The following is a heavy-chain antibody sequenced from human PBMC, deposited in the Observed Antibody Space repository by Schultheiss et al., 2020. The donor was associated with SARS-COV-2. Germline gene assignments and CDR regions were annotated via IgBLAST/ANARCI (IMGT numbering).Heavy chain of an antibody. CDR1: GGSISSYY. D-gene: IGHD3-10*01. Sequence: SQTLSLTCTVSGGSISSYYWSWIRQPPGKGLEWIGEINHSGSTNYNPSLKSRVTISVDTSKNQFSLKLSSVTAADTAVYYCARSFGELSLWGQGTLVTVSS. CDR3: ARSFGELSL. V-gene: IGHV4-59*01. CDR2: INHSGST. J-gene: IGHJ4*02.